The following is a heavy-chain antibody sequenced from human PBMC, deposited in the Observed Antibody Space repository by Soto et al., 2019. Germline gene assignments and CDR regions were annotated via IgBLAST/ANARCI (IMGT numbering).Heavy chain of an antibody. Sequence: QVQLVQSGAEVKKPGASVRVSCKPSGYTLTNYAIPWVRQAAGQSLEWLAWIDPGSGRAAYSQKVQGRIIVTRDNSAPTFYMDLTSLTSEYTAVYCCTRDLNGGNPFDSWGQGALVTVSS. CDR2: IDPGSGRA. D-gene: IGHD2-8*01. CDR3: TRDLNGGNPFDS. CDR1: GYTLTNYA. J-gene: IGHJ5*01. V-gene: IGHV1-3*01.